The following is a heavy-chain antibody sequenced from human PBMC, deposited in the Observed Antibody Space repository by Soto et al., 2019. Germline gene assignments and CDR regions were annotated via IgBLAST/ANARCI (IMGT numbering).Heavy chain of an antibody. D-gene: IGHD4-17*01. Sequence: QVHLQESGPGLVKPSETLSLTCSVSGGSVNTGGYYWSWIRQNPGKGLEWIGYVYYTGGTYSNPSRRRRVSISVEPPKNTSENHFSLKLTSVTAADTAVYYCARVPDGDSERYFDVWGRGTLVIVSS. J-gene: IGHJ2*01. V-gene: IGHV4-31*03. CDR2: VYYTGGT. CDR1: GGSVNTGGYY. CDR3: ARVPDGDSERYFDV.